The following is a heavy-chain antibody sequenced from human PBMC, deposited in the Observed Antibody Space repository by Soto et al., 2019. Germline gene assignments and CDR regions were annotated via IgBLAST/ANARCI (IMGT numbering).Heavy chain of an antibody. CDR3: AREAPDYNLSPGMDV. Sequence: QVQLVESGGGVVQPGRSLRLSCAASGFTFSSYAMHWVRQAPGKGLGWVAVISYDGSNKYYADSVKGRFTISRDNSKNTLYLQMNSLRAEDTAVYYCAREAPDYNLSPGMDVWGQGTTVTVSS. J-gene: IGHJ6*02. CDR1: GFTFSSYA. CDR2: ISYDGSNK. D-gene: IGHD4-4*01. V-gene: IGHV3-30-3*01.